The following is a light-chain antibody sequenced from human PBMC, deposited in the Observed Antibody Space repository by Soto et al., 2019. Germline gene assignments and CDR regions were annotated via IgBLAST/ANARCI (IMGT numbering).Light chain of an antibody. CDR1: QSITNNY. CDR3: QQYNNWPQT. V-gene: IGKV3-20*01. J-gene: IGKJ1*01. Sequence: EIVLTQSPDTLSLSPGERATLSCKASQSITNNYLAWSQQKPGRAHRLLIYGASSRATGIPDRFSGSGSGTDFTLTISGLQSEDFAVYYCQQYNNWPQTFGQGTKADIK. CDR2: GAS.